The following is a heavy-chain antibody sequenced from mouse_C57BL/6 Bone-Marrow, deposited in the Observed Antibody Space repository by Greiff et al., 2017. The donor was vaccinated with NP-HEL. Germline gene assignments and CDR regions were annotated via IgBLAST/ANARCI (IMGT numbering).Heavy chain of an antibody. CDR3: TRGAYDYDEYYFDY. CDR2: IRNKANNHAT. CDR1: GFTFSDAW. V-gene: IGHV6-6*01. J-gene: IGHJ2*01. Sequence: EVMLVESGGGLVQPGGSMKLSCAASGFTFSDAWMDWVRQSPEKGLEWVAEIRNKANNHATYYAESVKGRFTISRDDSKSSVYLQMNSLRAEDTGSYYCTRGAYDYDEYYFDYWGQGTTLTVSS. D-gene: IGHD2-4*01.